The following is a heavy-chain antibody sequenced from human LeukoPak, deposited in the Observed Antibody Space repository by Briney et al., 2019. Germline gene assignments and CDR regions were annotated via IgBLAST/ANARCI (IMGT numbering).Heavy chain of an antibody. V-gene: IGHV3-73*01. J-gene: IGHJ5*02. CDR2: TRSEAYSFAT. Sequence: GSTRSEAYSFATAYTASVQGRFTISRDDSKNTIYLQMDGLKIDDTAVYYCAGGGWLDPRGQGTRVTVSS. CDR3: AGGGWLDP.